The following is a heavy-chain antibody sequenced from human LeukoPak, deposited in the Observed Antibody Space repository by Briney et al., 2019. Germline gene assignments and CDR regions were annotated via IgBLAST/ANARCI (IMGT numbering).Heavy chain of an antibody. J-gene: IGHJ4*02. CDR3: ARTYYDILEGYYFDY. V-gene: IGHV4-39*01. D-gene: IGHD3-22*01. CDR1: GGSLSSSSYY. CDR2: IYYNGST. Sequence: SETLSLTCTVSGGSLSSSSYYWGWLRQPPGRGLEWLGSIYYNGSTYYNTSLKGRVTISVTTSKNQFSLKLSSVTAADTAVYYCARTYYDILEGYYFDYWGQGTLVTVSS.